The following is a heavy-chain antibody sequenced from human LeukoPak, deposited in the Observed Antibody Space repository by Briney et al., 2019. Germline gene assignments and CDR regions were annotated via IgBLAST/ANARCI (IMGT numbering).Heavy chain of an antibody. CDR3: ARRGRYEFDHDQALDI. CDR2: IYPGDSGA. CDR1: GYTFTYYY. J-gene: IGHJ3*02. Sequence: GESLKISCKGSGYTFTYYYIDWVRQMPGKGLEWMGIIYPGDSGARYSPSFQGQVTISVDKSINTTYLQWSSLKASDTAMYYCARRGRYEFDHDQALDIWGLGTMVTVSS. D-gene: IGHD3/OR15-3a*01. V-gene: IGHV5-51*01.